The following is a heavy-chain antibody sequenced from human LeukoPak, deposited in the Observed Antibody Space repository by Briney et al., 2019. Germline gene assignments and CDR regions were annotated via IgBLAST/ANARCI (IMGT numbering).Heavy chain of an antibody. Sequence: TGGSLRLSCAASGFTFNTYGMHWVRQAPGKGLEWVAVISYDGSNKYYADSVKGRFTISRDNSKNTLYLQMNSLRAEDTAVYYCARTPSDRIVVPAREATHWGQGTLVTVSS. D-gene: IGHD2-2*01. J-gene: IGHJ4*02. CDR3: ARTPSDRIVVPAREATH. V-gene: IGHV3-30*03. CDR1: GFTFNTYG. CDR2: ISYDGSNK.